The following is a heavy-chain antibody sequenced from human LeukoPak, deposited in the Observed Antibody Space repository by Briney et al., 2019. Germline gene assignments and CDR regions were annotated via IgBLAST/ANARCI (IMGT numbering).Heavy chain of an antibody. D-gene: IGHD3-9*01. CDR2: IYTSGS. CDR1: GGSISSFY. V-gene: IGHV4-4*07. Sequence: SETLSLTCTVSGGSISSFYWSWIRQPAGKGLEWIGRIYTSGSNYNPSLKSRVTMSVDTSKNQFSLKLSSVTAADTAVYYCARDTYYDILTGYDYYGMDVWGQGTTVTVSS. J-gene: IGHJ6*02. CDR3: ARDTYYDILTGYDYYGMDV.